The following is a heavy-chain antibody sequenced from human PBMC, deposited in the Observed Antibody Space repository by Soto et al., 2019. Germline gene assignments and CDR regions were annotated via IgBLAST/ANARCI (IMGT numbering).Heavy chain of an antibody. CDR1: GGSLGDYY. CDR3: ARGRKGYSSSWYVD. V-gene: IGHV4-34*01. Sequence: QVQLQQWGAGLLRPSETLSLSCDVYGGSLGDYYWSWIRQSPGKGLEWIVEISHSGNTNYNPSLKSRVIILIDTSKNQFSLKLRFVTAADTAVYYCARGRKGYSSSWYVDWGRGTLVTVSS. CDR2: ISHSGNT. D-gene: IGHD6-13*01. J-gene: IGHJ4*02.